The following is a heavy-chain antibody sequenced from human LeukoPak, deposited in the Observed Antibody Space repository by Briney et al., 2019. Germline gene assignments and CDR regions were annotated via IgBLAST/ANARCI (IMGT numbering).Heavy chain of an antibody. V-gene: IGHV4-4*02. CDR2: IYHSGST. CDR1: GGSISSSNW. Sequence: SETLSLTCAVSGGSISSSNWWSWVRQPPGKGLEWIGEIYHSGSTNYNPSLKSRVTISVDTSKNQFSLKLSSVTAADTAVYYCARETTVTGFDYWGQGTLVTVSS. CDR3: ARETTVTGFDY. J-gene: IGHJ4*02. D-gene: IGHD4-11*01.